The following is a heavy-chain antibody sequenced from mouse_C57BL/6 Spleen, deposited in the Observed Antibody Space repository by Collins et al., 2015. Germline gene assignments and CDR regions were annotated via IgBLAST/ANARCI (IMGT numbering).Heavy chain of an antibody. CDR3: ARSYYGSRGYFDV. D-gene: IGHD1-1*01. Sequence: DVQLQESGPGMVKPSQSLSLTCTVTGYSITSGYDWHWIRHFPGNKLEWMGYISYSGSTNYNPSLKSRISITHDTSKNHFFLKLNSVTTEDTATYYCARSYYGSRGYFDVWGTGTTVTVSS. CDR2: ISYSGST. J-gene: IGHJ1*03. V-gene: IGHV3-1*01. CDR1: GYSITSGYD.